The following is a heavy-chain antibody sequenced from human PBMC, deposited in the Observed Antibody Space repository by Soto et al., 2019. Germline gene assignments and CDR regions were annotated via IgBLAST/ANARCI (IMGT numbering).Heavy chain of an antibody. CDR3: ARAEDIVVVPAAQIYYYYGMDV. CDR2: ISSSSSYI. D-gene: IGHD2-2*01. V-gene: IGHV3-21*01. CDR1: GLNFSSYS. J-gene: IGHJ6*02. Sequence: PGGSLRLPCAASGLNFSSYSMNWVRQAPEKGLEWVSSISSSSSYIYYADSVKGRFTISRDNAKNSLYLQMNSLRAEDTAVYYCARAEDIVVVPAAQIYYYYGMDVWGQGTTVTVSS.